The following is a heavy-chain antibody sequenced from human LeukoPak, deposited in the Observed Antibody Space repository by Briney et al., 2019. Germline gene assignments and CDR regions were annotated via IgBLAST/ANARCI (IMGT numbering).Heavy chain of an antibody. J-gene: IGHJ5*02. CDR3: TTSGSGYWFDP. D-gene: IGHD6-19*01. CDR2: TRNKANSYST. CDR1: GFTFSEHY. V-gene: IGHV3-72*01. Sequence: GGSLRLSCAASGFTFSEHYMDWVRQAPGKGLEWIGRTRNKANSYSTEYAASVKGRLTISRDESKNSLYLQMSSLKTEDTAVYYCTTSGSGYWFDPWGQGTLVTVSS.